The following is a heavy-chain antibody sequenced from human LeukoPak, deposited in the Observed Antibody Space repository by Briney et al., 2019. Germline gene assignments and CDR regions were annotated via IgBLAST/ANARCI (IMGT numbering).Heavy chain of an antibody. CDR1: GYSISSGYY. CDR3: ARDLLLMDGRFDY. J-gene: IGHJ4*02. CDR2: IYHSGST. Sequence: SETLSLTCTVSGYSISSGYYWGWIRQPPGKGLEWVGSIYHSGSTYYNPSLKRRVTISVDTSKNQFSLKLSSVTAADTAVYYCARDLLLMDGRFDYWGQGTLVTVSS. V-gene: IGHV4-38-2*02. D-gene: IGHD2-2*03.